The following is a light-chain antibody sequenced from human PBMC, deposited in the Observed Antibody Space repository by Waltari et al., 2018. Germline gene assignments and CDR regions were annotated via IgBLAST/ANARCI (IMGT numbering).Light chain of an antibody. Sequence: DIQMTQSPSSLSASVGDTVTITCRASQGISKSLAWYQQKPGKAPQLLLHTASKLESGVPSRFSGSGCGADFTLTISSLQPEDLATDYCQHYYSISPTFGQGTKVDIK. J-gene: IGKJ1*01. CDR3: QHYYSISPT. CDR1: QGISKS. CDR2: TAS. V-gene: IGKV1-NL1*01.